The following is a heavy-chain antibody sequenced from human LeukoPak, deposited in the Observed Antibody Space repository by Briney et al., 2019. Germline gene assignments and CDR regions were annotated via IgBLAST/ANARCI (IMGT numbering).Heavy chain of an antibody. CDR3: AREVLRFGY. V-gene: IGHV7-4-1*02. CDR2: INAKTGNP. J-gene: IGHJ4*02. Sequence: ASVKVSCKASGYTFTSYAMNWVRQAPGQGLEWVGWINAKTGNPTYAQGFTGRFVFSLDTSVSTAYLQISSLKAEDTAVYYCAREVLRFGYWGQGTLVTVSS. CDR1: GYTFTSYA.